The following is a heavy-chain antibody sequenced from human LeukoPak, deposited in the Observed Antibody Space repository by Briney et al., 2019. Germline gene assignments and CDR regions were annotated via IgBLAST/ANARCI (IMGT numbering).Heavy chain of an antibody. CDR1: GGSFSGYY. J-gene: IGHJ3*02. D-gene: IGHD3-10*02. Sequence: PSETLSLTCAVYGGSFSGYYWSWVRQPPGKGLEWIGEMNHSGSTNYNPSLKSRVTISVDTSKHQFSLKLSSVTAADPAVYYCARGTDLRPKGCSAFDIWGQGTMVTVSS. CDR2: MNHSGST. V-gene: IGHV4-34*01. CDR3: ARGTDLRPKGCSAFDI.